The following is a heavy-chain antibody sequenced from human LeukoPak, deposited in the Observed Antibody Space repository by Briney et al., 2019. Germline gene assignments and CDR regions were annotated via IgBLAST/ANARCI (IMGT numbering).Heavy chain of an antibody. CDR1: GFTFSSYA. V-gene: IGHV3-30*01. CDR3: ARDTSVSPAVAGRTFDY. J-gene: IGHJ4*02. Sequence: GGSLRLSCAASGFTFSSYAMHWVRQAPGKGLEWVAVISYDGSNKYYADSVKGRFTISRDNSKNTLYLQMNSLRAEDTAVYYCARDTSVSPAVAGRTFDYWGQGTLVTVSS. CDR2: ISYDGSNK. D-gene: IGHD6-19*01.